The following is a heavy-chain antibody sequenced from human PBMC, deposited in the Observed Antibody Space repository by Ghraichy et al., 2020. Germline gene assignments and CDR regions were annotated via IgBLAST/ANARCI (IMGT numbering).Heavy chain of an antibody. CDR1: GGSISSSSYY. D-gene: IGHD2-2*02. CDR3: ARHKGDCHSTGCYTDWFDP. J-gene: IGHJ5*02. V-gene: IGHV4-39*01. Sequence: SETLFLTCTVSGGSISSSSYYWGWIRQPPGKGLEWIGSIYYSGSSYYNPSLKSRVTMSVDTSKNQFSLKLSSVTTTDTAVYYCARHKGDCHSTGCYTDWFDPWGQGTLVTVSS. CDR2: IYYSGSS.